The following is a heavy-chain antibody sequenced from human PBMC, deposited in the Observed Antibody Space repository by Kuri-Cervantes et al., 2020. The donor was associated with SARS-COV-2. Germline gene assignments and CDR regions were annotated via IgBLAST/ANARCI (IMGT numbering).Heavy chain of an antibody. V-gene: IGHV1-2*02. D-gene: IGHD1-1*01. CDR1: GYTFTGYY. Sequence: ASVKVSCKASGYTFTGYYMHWVRQAPGQGLEWMGWINPNSGGTNYAQKFQGRVTMTTDTSINTAYMEVSSLSFEDTAIYYCARDSGDWNPDGLDLWGQGTLVT. CDR3: ARDSGDWNPDGLDL. CDR2: INPNSGGT. J-gene: IGHJ3*01.